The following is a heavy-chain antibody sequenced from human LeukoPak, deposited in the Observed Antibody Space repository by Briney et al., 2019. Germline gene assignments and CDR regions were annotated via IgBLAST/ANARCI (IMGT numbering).Heavy chain of an antibody. J-gene: IGHJ4*02. D-gene: IGHD3-9*01. V-gene: IGHV3-64*01. CDR3: ARARVYYDILTGPDY. CDR2: ISSNGGST. CDR1: GFTFSSYA. Sequence: GGSLRLSCAASGFTFSSYAMHWVRQAPGKGLEYVSAISSNGGSTYYANSVKGRFTISRDNSKNTLYLQMGSLRAEDMAVYYCARARVYYDILTGPDYWGQGTLVTVSS.